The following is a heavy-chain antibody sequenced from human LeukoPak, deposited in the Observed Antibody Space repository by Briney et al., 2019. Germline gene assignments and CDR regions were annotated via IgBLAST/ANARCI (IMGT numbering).Heavy chain of an antibody. CDR1: GFTFSSYS. V-gene: IGHV3-21*01. J-gene: IGHJ4*02. Sequence: GGSLRLSCAASGFTFSSYSMNWVRQAPGKGLEWVSSISSSSSYIYYADSVKGRFTISRDNAKNSLYLQMNSLRAEDTAVYYCARAPRGLVGAPDYWGQGTLVTVSS. D-gene: IGHD1-26*01. CDR3: ARAPRGLVGAPDY. CDR2: ISSSSSYI.